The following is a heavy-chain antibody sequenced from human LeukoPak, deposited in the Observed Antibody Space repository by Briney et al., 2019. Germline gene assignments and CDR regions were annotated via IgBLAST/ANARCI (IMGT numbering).Heavy chain of an antibody. CDR3: ATVSPLVGAMGIDY. V-gene: IGHV1-24*01. CDR2: FDPEDGET. CDR1: GYTLTELS. D-gene: IGHD1-26*01. Sequence: ASVKVSCKVSGYTLTELSMHWVRQAPGKRLEWMGGFDPEDGETIYAQKFQGRVTMTEDTSTDTAYMELSSLRSEDTAVYYCATVSPLVGAMGIDYWGQGTLVTVSS. J-gene: IGHJ4*02.